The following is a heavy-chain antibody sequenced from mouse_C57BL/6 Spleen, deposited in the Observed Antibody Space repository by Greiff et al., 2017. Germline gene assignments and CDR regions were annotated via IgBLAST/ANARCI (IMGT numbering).Heavy chain of an antibody. CDR1: GFTFSSYA. J-gene: IGHJ2*01. CDR3: ARDPSGSSFYFDY. D-gene: IGHD1-1*01. V-gene: IGHV5-4*01. CDR2: ISDGGSYT. Sequence: EVKLVESGGGLVKPGGSLKLSCAASGFTFSSYAMSWVRQTPEKRLEWVATISDGGSYTYYPDNVKGRFTISRDNAKNNLYLQISHLKSDDTAMYDRARDPSGSSFYFDYWGQGTTLTVSS.